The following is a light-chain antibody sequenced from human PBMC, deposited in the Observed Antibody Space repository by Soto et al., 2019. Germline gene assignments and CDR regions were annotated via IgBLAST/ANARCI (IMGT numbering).Light chain of an antibody. CDR3: QQRSNPYT. V-gene: IGKV3-11*01. J-gene: IGKJ2*01. CDR2: DAS. CDR1: QSVSSY. Sequence: EIVLTQSPATLSLSPGERATLSCRASQSVSSYLAWYQQKPGQPPRLLIYDASNRATGIPARFSGSGSGTDFTLTISSLEPEDFAVYYCQQRSNPYTFGQGTKLEIK.